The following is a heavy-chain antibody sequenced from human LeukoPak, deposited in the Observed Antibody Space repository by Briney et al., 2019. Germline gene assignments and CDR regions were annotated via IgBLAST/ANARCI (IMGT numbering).Heavy chain of an antibody. J-gene: IGHJ6*02. CDR1: GFTFSDYC. Sequence: GGSLRLSCAASGFTFSDYCMSWIRQAPGKGLEWVSYISSSGSTIYYADSVKGRFTISRDNAKNSLYLQMNSLRAEDTAVYYCAREMAPYLNYYYYYGMDVWGQGTTVTVSS. CDR2: ISSSGSTI. CDR3: AREMAPYLNYYYYYGMDV. D-gene: IGHD5-24*01. V-gene: IGHV3-11*01.